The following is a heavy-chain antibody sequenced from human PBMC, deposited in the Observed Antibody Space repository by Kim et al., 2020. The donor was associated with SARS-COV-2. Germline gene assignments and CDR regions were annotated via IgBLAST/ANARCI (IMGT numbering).Heavy chain of an antibody. CDR2: ISGYNGNT. Sequence: ASVKVSCKASGYTFTSYVISWVRQAPGQGLEWMGWISGYNGNTNYAQKFQGRVTMTTDTSTSTAYMDLRSLRSDDTAVYYCSRAHAGYSSSWYTVNWFDPWGQGTLVTGSS. CDR3: SRAHAGYSSSWYTVNWFDP. CDR1: GYTFTSYV. J-gene: IGHJ5*02. V-gene: IGHV1-18*01. D-gene: IGHD6-13*01.